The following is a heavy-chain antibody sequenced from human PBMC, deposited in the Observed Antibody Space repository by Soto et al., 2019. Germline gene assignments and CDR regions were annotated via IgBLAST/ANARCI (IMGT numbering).Heavy chain of an antibody. D-gene: IGHD2-15*01. CDR3: ARWVEVSLDYFDS. J-gene: IGHJ4*02. CDR1: GGSITNGYYY. V-gene: IGHV4-31*03. CDR2: IYHSGRT. Sequence: PSETLSLTCTVSGGSITNGYYYWSWVRQNPGKGLEWIGHIYHSGRTYYRPSLKSRVTISVDTSKSQFSLNLSSVTAADTAVYYCARWVEVSLDYFDSWGQGTPVTVSS.